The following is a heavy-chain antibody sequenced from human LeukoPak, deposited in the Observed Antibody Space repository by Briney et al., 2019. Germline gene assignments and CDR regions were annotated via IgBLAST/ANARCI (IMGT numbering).Heavy chain of an antibody. CDR2: ISYSGTT. V-gene: IGHV4-39*01. J-gene: IGHJ4*02. CDR3: ARLSCSGGSCCDY. Sequence: PGGSLRLSCAASGFTFSSYWMSWVRQSPGKGLEWIGSISYSGTTYYNPSLKSRVTISVDTSKNQFSLKLSSVTAADTAVYYCARLSCSGGSCCDYWGQGTLVTVSS. D-gene: IGHD2-15*01. CDR1: GFTFSSYW.